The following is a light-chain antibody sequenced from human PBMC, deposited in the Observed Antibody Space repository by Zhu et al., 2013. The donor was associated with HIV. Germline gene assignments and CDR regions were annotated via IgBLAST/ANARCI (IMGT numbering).Light chain of an antibody. CDR1: QSASNN. Sequence: EIVLAQSPAILSVSPGERATLSCRASQSASNNLAWYQHKPGQAPRLLIYGASIRATGIPARFSGSGSGTEFTLTITIVQPEDFAVYYCQQRSDWRCSFGQGTKLEIK. CDR3: QQRSDWRCS. CDR2: GAS. V-gene: IGKV3D-15*03. J-gene: IGKJ2*04.